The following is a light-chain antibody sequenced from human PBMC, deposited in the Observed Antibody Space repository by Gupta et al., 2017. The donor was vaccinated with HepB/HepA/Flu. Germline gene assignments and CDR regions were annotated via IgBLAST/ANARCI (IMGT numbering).Light chain of an antibody. J-gene: IGKJ4*01. CDR2: DAS. CDR3: QQRSSWPLT. CDR1: QGVSRY. V-gene: IGKV3-11*01. Sequence: IVLTQSPATLSLSPGERATLSCRASQGVSRYLAWYQQKPGQAPRLLIYDASNRATGIPVRFSGSGSGTDFTLTISSLEPEDFAVYYCQQRSSWPLTFGGGTKVEIK.